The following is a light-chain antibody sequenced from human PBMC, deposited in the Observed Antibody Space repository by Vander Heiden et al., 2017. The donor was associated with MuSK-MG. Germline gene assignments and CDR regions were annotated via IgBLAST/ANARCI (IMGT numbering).Light chain of an antibody. CDR3: QQYYDYFLS. CDR1: QSISSS. V-gene: IGKV1-5*03. J-gene: IGKJ4*01. CDR2: KAS. Sequence: DINMTQSPSTVSASVGDRVTITCRASQSISSSLAWYQQRAGKTPKLLISKASFLESGVPSRFSGSGSGTDFTLTISGLQPDDFATYYCQQYYDYFLSFGGGTTVEI.